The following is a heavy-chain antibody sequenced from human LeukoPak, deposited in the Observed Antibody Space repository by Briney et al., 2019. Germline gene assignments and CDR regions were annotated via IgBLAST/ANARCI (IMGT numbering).Heavy chain of an antibody. CDR3: ASTNDFGDYVGA. CDR2: IYYSGST. CDR1: AASISSYY. V-gene: IGHV4-59*01. J-gene: IGHJ5*02. D-gene: IGHD4-17*01. Sequence: SPTLSLTWTVAAASISSYYWSWIRQPPGKGLGWIGYIYYSGSTNYNPSLKSRVTISVDTSKNQFSLKLSSVTAADTAVYYCASTNDFGDYVGAWGQGTLVTVSS.